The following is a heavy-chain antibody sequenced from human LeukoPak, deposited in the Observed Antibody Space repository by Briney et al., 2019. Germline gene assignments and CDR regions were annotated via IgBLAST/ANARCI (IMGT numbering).Heavy chain of an antibody. Sequence: PGGSLRLSCAASGFTFSTFVMHWVRQAPGKGLEWVAVVSYDGSNKFYADSVKGRFTISRDNSKNTLYLQMNSLRAEDTAVYYCARGGYGSGSYPYYFYGMDVWGQGTTVTVSS. CDR3: ARGGYGSGSYPYYFYGMDV. CDR2: VSYDGSNK. J-gene: IGHJ6*02. V-gene: IGHV3-30*04. D-gene: IGHD3-10*01. CDR1: GFTFSTFV.